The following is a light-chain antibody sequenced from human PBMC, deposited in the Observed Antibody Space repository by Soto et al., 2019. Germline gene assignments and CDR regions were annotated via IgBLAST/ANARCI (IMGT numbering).Light chain of an antibody. Sequence: EIVLTQSPGTLSLSLGERATVSCRASQSVGSNYLAWYQRKPGQAPRLLIYGASSRATGIPDRFSGSGSGTDLTLTIRRMETEDFSVYYCQQYATTHFTFGPGTKVDI. CDR2: GAS. CDR3: QQYATTHFT. J-gene: IGKJ3*01. CDR1: QSVGSNY. V-gene: IGKV3-20*01.